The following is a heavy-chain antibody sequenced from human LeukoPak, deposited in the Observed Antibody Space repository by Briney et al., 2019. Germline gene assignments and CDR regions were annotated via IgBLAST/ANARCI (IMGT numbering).Heavy chain of an antibody. J-gene: IGHJ4*02. V-gene: IGHV4-4*02. CDR1: GGSISSSNW. D-gene: IGHD6-19*01. CDR2: IYHSGST. Sequence: SGTLSLTCAVSGGSISSSNWWSWVRQPPGKGLEWVGEIYHSGSTNYNPSLKSRVTISVDKSKNQFSLKLSSVTAADTAVYYCAREMSSGWYGSDYWGQGTLVTVSS. CDR3: AREMSSGWYGSDY.